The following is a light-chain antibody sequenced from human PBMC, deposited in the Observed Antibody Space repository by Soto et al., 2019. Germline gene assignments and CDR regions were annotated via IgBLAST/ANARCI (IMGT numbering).Light chain of an antibody. CDR2: DND. J-gene: IGLJ1*01. CDR3: STWDDRQSGRV. V-gene: IGLV1-47*01. CDR1: TANIGKNF. Sequence: QLVLPQPPSVSGTPGQRVTVSCSGNTANIGKNFVYWYQQFPGTAPKLLIYDNDRRPAGVPDRFSGSKSGTSASLAISGLRSEDEADYYCSTWDDRQSGRVFGTGTKVTVL.